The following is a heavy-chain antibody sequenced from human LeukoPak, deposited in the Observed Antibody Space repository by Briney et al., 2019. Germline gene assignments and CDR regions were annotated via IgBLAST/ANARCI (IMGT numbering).Heavy chain of an antibody. D-gene: IGHD2/OR15-2a*01. Sequence: PGRSLRLSCVASGFNFNSYGMHWVRQAPGKGLEWVALIWYDGSNKYYTDSVKGRFIISRDNSKNTLYLQMNSLRAEDTAVYYCAREGPRGNSQFDYWGQGTLVTVSS. CDR1: GFNFNSYG. CDR2: IWYDGSNK. CDR3: AREGPRGNSQFDY. J-gene: IGHJ4*02. V-gene: IGHV3-33*01.